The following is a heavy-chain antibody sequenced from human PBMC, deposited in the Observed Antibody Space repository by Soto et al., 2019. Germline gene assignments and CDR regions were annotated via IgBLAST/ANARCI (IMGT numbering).Heavy chain of an antibody. Sequence: SETLSLTCTVSGDSISSSDWSWIRQPPGKGLEWIGYMYYSGSTSYNPSLNSRVTLSVDTSKNQFFLKLSFVTAADTAVYYCARHRALNWFDPWGQGTLVTVSS. J-gene: IGHJ5*02. CDR3: ARHRALNWFDP. CDR2: MYYSGST. V-gene: IGHV4-59*08. CDR1: GDSISSSD.